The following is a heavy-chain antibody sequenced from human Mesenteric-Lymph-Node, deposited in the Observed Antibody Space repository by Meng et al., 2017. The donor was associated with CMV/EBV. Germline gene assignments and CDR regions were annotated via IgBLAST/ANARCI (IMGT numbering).Heavy chain of an antibody. CDR2: ISSSGGTI. CDR1: GFTVSSTY. Sequence: GGSLRLSCAASGFTVSSTYMRWVRQAPGKGLEWLAYISSSGGTIYYGDSVKGRITISRDNAKNSLYLHKNSLRAEDTAIYYCARHLSAWEPTDYWGQGTLVTVSS. D-gene: IGHD1-26*01. CDR3: ARHLSAWEPTDY. J-gene: IGHJ4*02. V-gene: IGHV3-11*01.